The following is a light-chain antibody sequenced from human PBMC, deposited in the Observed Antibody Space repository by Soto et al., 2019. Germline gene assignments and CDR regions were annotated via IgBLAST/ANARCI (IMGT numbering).Light chain of an antibody. CDR1: QSISCW. V-gene: IGKV1-5*03. Sequence: DIQMTQSPSTLSASVGDRVTITCRASQSISCWLALYQQKPWKALKFLIYKASSLESWVPSRFSSSGSGTEFTLTISSLQADDFATYYFRQYDSYPWTFGQGTKWEIK. CDR3: RQYDSYPWT. J-gene: IGKJ1*01. CDR2: KAS.